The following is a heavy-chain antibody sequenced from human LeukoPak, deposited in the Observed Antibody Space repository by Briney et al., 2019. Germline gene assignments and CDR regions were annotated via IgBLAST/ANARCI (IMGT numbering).Heavy chain of an antibody. CDR2: IHSGGST. J-gene: IGHJ6*02. Sequence: GGSLRLSCAVSGFTVSSNYMSWVRQASGKGLEWVSVIHSGGSTYYADSVRGRFTISRDNSKNTLYLQMNSLRADDTAVYYCARDLAGYYYGMDVWGQGTTVIVSS. V-gene: IGHV3-66*01. CDR1: GFTVSSNY. CDR3: ARDLAGYYYGMDV.